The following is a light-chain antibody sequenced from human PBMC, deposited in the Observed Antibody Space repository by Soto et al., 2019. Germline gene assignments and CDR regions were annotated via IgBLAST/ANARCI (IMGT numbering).Light chain of an antibody. V-gene: IGKV1-5*03. J-gene: IGKJ1*01. CDR3: QQYNSSPWT. CDR2: KAS. Sequence: DIQMTQSPSTLSASVGDRVTITCRASQSISSWLAWYQQKPGKAPKLLIYKASSLESGVPSRFSGSGSGTESTLTISSLQHDDVATYYCQQYNSSPWTFGQGTKVELK. CDR1: QSISSW.